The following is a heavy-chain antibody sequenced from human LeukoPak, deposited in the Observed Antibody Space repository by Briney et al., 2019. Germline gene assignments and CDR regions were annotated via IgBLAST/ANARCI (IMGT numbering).Heavy chain of an antibody. V-gene: IGHV1-18*01. CDR1: GYIFTSYG. Sequence: ASVKVSCKASGYIFTSYGITWVRQAPGQGLEWMGWISAYNGNTNYAQKFQGRVSMTTDTSTSTAYMELRSLRSDDTAMYYCARGYYYDSRGSPPWGYWGQGTLVTISS. CDR2: ISAYNGNT. D-gene: IGHD3-22*01. CDR3: ARGYYYDSRGSPPWGY. J-gene: IGHJ4*02.